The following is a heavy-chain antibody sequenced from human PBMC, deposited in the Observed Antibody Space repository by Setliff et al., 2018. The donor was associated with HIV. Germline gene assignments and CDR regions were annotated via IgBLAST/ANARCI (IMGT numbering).Heavy chain of an antibody. CDR3: ARVAVTGWDY. CDR1: GYAFTSYA. J-gene: IGHJ4*02. V-gene: IGHV1-3*01. CDR2: INAGNGNT. Sequence: GASVKVSCKASGYAFTSYAMHWVRQAPGQRLEWMGWINAGNGNTKYSQKFQGRVTITRDTSTSTAYMELRSLRSDDTAIYYCARVAVTGWDYWGQGTLVTVSS. D-gene: IGHD6-19*01.